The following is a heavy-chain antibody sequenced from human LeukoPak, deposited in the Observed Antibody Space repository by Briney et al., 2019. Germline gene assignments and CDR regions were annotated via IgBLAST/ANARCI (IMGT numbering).Heavy chain of an antibody. V-gene: IGHV4-61*02. Sequence: SETLSPTCTVSGGSIRSGRYYWSWIRPPAGKGLGWIGRSYTSGSTNYNPSLKSRVTISVDTSKNQFSLKLSSVTAADTAVYYCARLNCGGDCYTEDYYYYAMDVWGQGTTVTVSS. CDR1: GGSIRSGRYY. CDR2: SYTSGST. J-gene: IGHJ6*02. CDR3: ARLNCGGDCYTEDYYYYAMDV. D-gene: IGHD2-21*02.